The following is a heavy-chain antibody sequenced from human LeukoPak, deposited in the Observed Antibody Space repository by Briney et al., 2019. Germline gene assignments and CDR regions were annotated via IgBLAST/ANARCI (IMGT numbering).Heavy chain of an antibody. J-gene: IGHJ3*01. Sequence: SVKVSCKASGGTFSSYAISWVRQAPGQGLEWMGGIIPIFGTANYAQKFQGRVTITTDQSTSTAYMELSSLRSEDTAVYYFAASYYYDSSGYFSEXFXXWRQXXMV. D-gene: IGHD3-22*01. V-gene: IGHV1-69*05. CDR1: GGTFSSYA. CDR2: IIPIFGTA. CDR3: AASYYYDSSGYFSEXFXX.